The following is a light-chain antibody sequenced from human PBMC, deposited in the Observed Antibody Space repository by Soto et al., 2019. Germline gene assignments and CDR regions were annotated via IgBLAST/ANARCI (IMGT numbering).Light chain of an antibody. CDR1: QSISSY. V-gene: IGKV1-39*01. Sequence: DIQMTQSPSSLSASVGDRVTITCRASQSISSYLNCYQQKPGKAPKLLIYAASSLQSGVPSRFSGSGSGTDFTLTISSLQPEAFATYYCQQSYSTPPVTFGGGTKVEIK. CDR2: AAS. CDR3: QQSYSTPPVT. J-gene: IGKJ4*01.